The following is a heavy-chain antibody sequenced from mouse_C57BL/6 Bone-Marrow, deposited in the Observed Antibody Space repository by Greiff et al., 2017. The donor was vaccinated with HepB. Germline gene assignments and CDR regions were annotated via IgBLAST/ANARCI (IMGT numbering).Heavy chain of an antibody. CDR2: IDPEDGDT. J-gene: IGHJ3*01. Sequence: EVKLMESGAELVRPGASVKLSCTASGFNIKDYYMHWVKQRPEQGLEWIGRIDPEDGDTEYAPKFQGKATMTADTSSNTAYLQLSSLTSEDSAVYYCARVGLCPFAYWGQGTLVTVSA. CDR1: GFNIKDYY. V-gene: IGHV14-1*01. D-gene: IGHD1-3*01. CDR3: ARVGLCPFAY.